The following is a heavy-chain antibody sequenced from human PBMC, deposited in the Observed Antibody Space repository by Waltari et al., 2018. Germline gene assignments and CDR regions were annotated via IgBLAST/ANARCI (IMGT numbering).Heavy chain of an antibody. J-gene: IGHJ4*02. V-gene: IGHV1-24*01. Sequence: QVYLVQSGPQAKKPGASVKVSCKISGGTLPELSRHWVRQAPGKGLEWIGDLDPEDGKTTYAQKFQGRVTLTEDTSTDTAYMDLSSLRSDDTAVYYCATGRWERPFEYWGQGTVVTVSS. CDR1: GGTLPELS. D-gene: IGHD1-26*01. CDR2: LDPEDGKT. CDR3: ATGRWERPFEY.